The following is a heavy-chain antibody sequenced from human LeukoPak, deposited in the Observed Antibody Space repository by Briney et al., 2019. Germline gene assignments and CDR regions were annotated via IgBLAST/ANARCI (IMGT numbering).Heavy chain of an antibody. J-gene: IGHJ4*02. Sequence: GGSLRLSCAATGFTFDDYGMSWVRQAPGKGLEWVSGINWNGGSTGYADSVKGRFTISRDNAKNSLYLQMNSLRAEDTALYYCTRDRGYGWYVSDHWGQGTLVTVSS. V-gene: IGHV3-20*04. CDR3: TRDRGYGWYVSDH. CDR1: GFTFDDYG. D-gene: IGHD6-19*01. CDR2: INWNGGST.